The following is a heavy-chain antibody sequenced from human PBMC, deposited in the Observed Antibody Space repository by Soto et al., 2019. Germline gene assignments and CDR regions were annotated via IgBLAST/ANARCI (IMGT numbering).Heavy chain of an antibody. D-gene: IGHD3-10*01. Sequence: SETLSLTCTVSGGSISSYCWSCIRQPAGKGLEWIVRIYTSGSTNYNPSLKSRVTISVDTSKNHFSLRMSSVTAADTAVYYCARESDSGSYYFDYWGRGTLVTVSS. CDR3: ARESDSGSYYFDY. CDR1: GGSISSYC. V-gene: IGHV4-4*07. J-gene: IGHJ4*02. CDR2: IYTSGST.